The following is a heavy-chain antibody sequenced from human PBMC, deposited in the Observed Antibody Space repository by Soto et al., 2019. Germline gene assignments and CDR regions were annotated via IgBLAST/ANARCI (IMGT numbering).Heavy chain of an antibody. CDR2: INPSGST. D-gene: IGHD3-3*02. Sequence: PSETLSLTCAVYGGSFSGYYWSWIRQPPGKGLEWVGEINPSGSTNYSPSLKSRLTISVDTSKNQFSLKLSSVTAADTAVYYCARLHFSIQYYCYMDVWGKGTPVTFSS. CDR3: ARLHFSIQYYCYMDV. V-gene: IGHV4-34*01. J-gene: IGHJ6*03. CDR1: GGSFSGYY.